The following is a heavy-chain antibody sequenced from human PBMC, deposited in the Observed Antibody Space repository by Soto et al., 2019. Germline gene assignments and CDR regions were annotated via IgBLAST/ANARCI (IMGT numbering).Heavy chain of an antibody. Sequence: PGGSLRLSCAASGFTFSSYSMNWVREAPGKELEWVSYISSSSSTIYYADSVKGRFTISRDNAKNSLHLQMNSQRDEDTAVYYSAREYDSIACYWRIDDFDIWRQLKMVTVSS. D-gene: IGHD3-22*01. V-gene: IGHV3-48*02. CDR2: ISSSSSTI. J-gene: IGHJ3*02. CDR1: GFTFSSYS. CDR3: AREYDSIACYWRIDDFDI.